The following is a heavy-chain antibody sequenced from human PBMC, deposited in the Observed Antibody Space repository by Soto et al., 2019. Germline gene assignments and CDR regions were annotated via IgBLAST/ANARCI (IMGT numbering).Heavy chain of an antibody. CDR2: IYYSGST. V-gene: IGHV4-31*03. D-gene: IGHD3-22*01. J-gene: IGHJ5*02. CDR3: ARVKKYWDSSGNWFDP. CDR1: GGSISSGGYY. Sequence: QVQLQESGPGLVKPSQTLSLTCTVSGGSISSGGYYWSWIRQHPGKGLEWIGYIYYSGSTYYNPSLRSRLTISVDTSKNQFSLKLSSVTAADTAVYYCARVKKYWDSSGNWFDPWGQGTLVTVSS.